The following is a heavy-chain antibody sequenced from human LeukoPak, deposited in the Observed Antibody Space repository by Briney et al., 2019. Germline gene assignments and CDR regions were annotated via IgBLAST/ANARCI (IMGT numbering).Heavy chain of an antibody. CDR2: IYSGGST. V-gene: IGHV3-66*01. CDR3: AKVEGASKASVY. Sequence: GGSLRLSCAASGFSVSSNYMTWVRQAPQKGLEWVSVIYSGGSTYYTDSVKGRFTISRDNSKNTLYLQMYSLRAEDTAVYYCAKVEGASKASVYWGQGALVTVSS. J-gene: IGHJ4*02. D-gene: IGHD1-1*01. CDR1: GFSVSSNY.